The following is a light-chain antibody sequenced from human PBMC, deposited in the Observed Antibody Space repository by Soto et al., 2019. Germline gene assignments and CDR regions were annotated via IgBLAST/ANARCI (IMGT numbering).Light chain of an antibody. CDR2: DDS. V-gene: IGKV1-5*01. CDR3: KHYGGLWK. Sequence: EIQTTQAPSTLSDPVGEIDTMTCRASQSITNRLAWHQQKPGKAPQVLIFDDSNLESGVPSRFSGSGSGTEFSLTITSLQPDDFATYYCKHYGGLWKFGKGTTVDIK. J-gene: IGKJ1*01. CDR1: QSITNR.